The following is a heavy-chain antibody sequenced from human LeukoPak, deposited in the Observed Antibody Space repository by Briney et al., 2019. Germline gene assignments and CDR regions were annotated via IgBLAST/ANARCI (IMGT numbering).Heavy chain of an antibody. CDR1: GFTFSSYW. J-gene: IGHJ5*02. CDR3: ARAYSYAFEP. V-gene: IGHV3-7*04. Sequence: GGSLRLSCAASGFTFSSYWMSWVRQAPGKELEWVANVKQDGSETYYVDSVKGRFTISRDNAKNSLFLQLNSLRVEDTALYYCARAYSYAFEPWGQGALVTVSS. CDR2: VKQDGSET. D-gene: IGHD5-18*01.